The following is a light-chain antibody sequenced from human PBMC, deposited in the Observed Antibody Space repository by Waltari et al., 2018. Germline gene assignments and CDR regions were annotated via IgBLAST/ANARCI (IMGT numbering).Light chain of an antibody. CDR2: GAS. Sequence: DIQMTQSPSSLSVSVGDRVTITCRASQDIRDFLAWYQQKPGGVPRLLIYGASTFQSGGPSRFSGSGSGTDFTLPIRSLQPDDVATYYCQTYNHAPLTFGQGTRLEIK. CDR1: QDIRDF. V-gene: IGKV1-27*01. CDR3: QTYNHAPLT. J-gene: IGKJ5*01.